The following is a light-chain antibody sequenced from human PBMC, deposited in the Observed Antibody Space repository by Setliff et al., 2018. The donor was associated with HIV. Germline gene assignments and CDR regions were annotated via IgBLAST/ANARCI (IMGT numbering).Light chain of an antibody. CDR3: CSYEGSSTSVV. J-gene: IGLJ2*01. CDR2: EVS. CDR1: SSDVGTYNL. V-gene: IGLV2-23*02. Sequence: QSALTQPASVSGSPGQSITISCTGTSSDVGTYNLVSWYQQNPGKAPQLMIYEVSKRPSGVSNRFSGSKSGNTASLTISGLQAEDEADYYCCSYEGSSTSVVFGGGTKVTVL.